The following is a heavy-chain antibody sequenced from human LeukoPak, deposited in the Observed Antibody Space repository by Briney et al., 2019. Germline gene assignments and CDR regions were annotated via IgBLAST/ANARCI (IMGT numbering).Heavy chain of an antibody. V-gene: IGHV3-48*03. CDR3: ARDGKGLAYYFDY. Sequence: GGSLRLSCAASGFTFSSYEMNWVRQAPGKGLEWVSYISSSGSTIYYADSVKGRFTISRDNAENSLYLQMNSLRAEDTAVYYCARDGKGLAYYFDYWGQGTLVTVSS. CDR2: ISSSGSTI. D-gene: IGHD6-19*01. J-gene: IGHJ4*02. CDR1: GFTFSSYE.